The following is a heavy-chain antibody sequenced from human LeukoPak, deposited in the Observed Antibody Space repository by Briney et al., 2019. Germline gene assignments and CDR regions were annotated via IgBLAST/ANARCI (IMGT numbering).Heavy chain of an antibody. Sequence: KPGGSLRLSCVASGFTFSSYSMNWVRQAPGKGLEWVSSISSSSSYIYYTDSVKGRFTISRDNAKKSLYLQMNSLRAEDTAVYYCARVGGITLALAPSPFPDYNYYYIDVWGKGTTVTVSS. J-gene: IGHJ6*03. CDR2: ISSSSSYI. V-gene: IGHV3-21*01. CDR3: ARVGGITLALAPSPFPDYNYYYIDV. CDR1: GFTFSSYS. D-gene: IGHD3-10*01.